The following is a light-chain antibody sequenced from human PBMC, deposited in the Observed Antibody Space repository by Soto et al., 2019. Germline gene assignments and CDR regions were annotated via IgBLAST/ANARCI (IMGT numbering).Light chain of an antibody. Sequence: EIVMTQSPATLSVSPGERVTLSCRASLSVSSNLAWYQHKPGQAPRLLIYGASTRATGIPASFSGSGSGTEFTLTISSLQSEDFAVYYCLQYKNWPPWTFGQGTKVEIK. V-gene: IGKV3-15*01. CDR1: LSVSSN. J-gene: IGKJ1*01. CDR3: LQYKNWPPWT. CDR2: GAS.